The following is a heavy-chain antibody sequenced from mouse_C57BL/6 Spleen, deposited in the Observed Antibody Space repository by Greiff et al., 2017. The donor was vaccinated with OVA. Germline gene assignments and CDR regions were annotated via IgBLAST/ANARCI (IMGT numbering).Heavy chain of an antibody. V-gene: IGHV1-69*01. Sequence: QVQLQQPGAELVMPGASVKLSCKASGYTFTSYWMHWVKQRPGQGLEWIGEIDPSDSYTNYNQKFKGKSTLTVDKSSSTAYMQLSSLTSEDSAVYYCAKKTTVVAHWYFDVWDTGTTVTVSS. D-gene: IGHD1-1*01. CDR3: AKKTTVVAHWYFDV. CDR2: IDPSDSYT. J-gene: IGHJ1*03. CDR1: GYTFTSYW.